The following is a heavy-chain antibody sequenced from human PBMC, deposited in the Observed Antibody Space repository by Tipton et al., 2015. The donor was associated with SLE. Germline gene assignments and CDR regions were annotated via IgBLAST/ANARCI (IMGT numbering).Heavy chain of an antibody. CDR1: GGYISSYY. CDR3: ARVGVVVASYFDY. D-gene: IGHD2-15*01. Sequence: TLSLTCTVSGGYISSYYWSWIRQPPGKGLEWIGYIYYSGSTNYNPSLKSRVTISVDTSKNQFSLKLSSVTAADTAVYYCARVGVVVASYFDYWGQGTLVTVSS. J-gene: IGHJ4*02. CDR2: IYYSGST. V-gene: IGHV4-59*01.